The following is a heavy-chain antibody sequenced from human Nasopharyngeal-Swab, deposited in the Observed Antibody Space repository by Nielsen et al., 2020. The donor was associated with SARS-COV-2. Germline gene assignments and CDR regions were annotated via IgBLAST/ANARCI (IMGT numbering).Heavy chain of an antibody. D-gene: IGHD6-13*01. Sequence: GESLKISCAASGFTFSSYGVHWVRPAPGKGLEWVAVIWYDGSNKYYADSVKGRFTISRDNSKNTLYLQMNSLRAEDTAVYYCARDSAPYSSSWYRRVYWYFDLWGRGTLVTVSS. CDR1: GFTFSSYG. V-gene: IGHV3-33*01. CDR3: ARDSAPYSSSWYRRVYWYFDL. J-gene: IGHJ2*01. CDR2: IWYDGSNK.